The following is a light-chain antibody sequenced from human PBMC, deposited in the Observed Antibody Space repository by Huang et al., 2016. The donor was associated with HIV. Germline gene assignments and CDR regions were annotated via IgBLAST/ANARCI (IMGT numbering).Light chain of an antibody. CDR1: QIISSN. Sequence: EIVMTLSPATLSVSPGDTATLSCRSSQIISSNLAWYQQKPGQAPRLLIYDASTRATCVPARFSGSGSGTEFTLTISSLQSEDFAVYYCQQYNNWPRTFGGGTKVEIK. V-gene: IGKV3-15*01. J-gene: IGKJ4*01. CDR3: QQYNNWPRT. CDR2: DAS.